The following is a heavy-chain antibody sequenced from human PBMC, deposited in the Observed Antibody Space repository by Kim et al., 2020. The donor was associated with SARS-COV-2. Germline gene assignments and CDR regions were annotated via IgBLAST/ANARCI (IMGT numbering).Heavy chain of an antibody. CDR2: IIPIFGTA. D-gene: IGHD6-6*01. V-gene: IGHV1-69*13. CDR1: GGTFSSYA. Sequence: SVKVSCKASGGTFSSYAISWVRQAPGQGLEWMGGIIPIFGTANYAQKFQGRVTITADESTSTAYMELSSLRSEDTAVYYCARQYSSSSSAFDIWGQGTMVTVSS. CDR3: ARQYSSSSSAFDI. J-gene: IGHJ3*02.